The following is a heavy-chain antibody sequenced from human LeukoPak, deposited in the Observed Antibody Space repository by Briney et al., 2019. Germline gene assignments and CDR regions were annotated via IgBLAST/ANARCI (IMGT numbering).Heavy chain of an antibody. V-gene: IGHV4-59*01. D-gene: IGHD2-2*01. CDR3: ARGHRGSLPATMNYYMDV. CDR2: IYYSGST. CDR1: GGSISSYY. Sequence: SETLSLTCTVSGGSISSYYWSWIRQPPGKGLEWIGYIYYSGSTNYNPSLKNRVTISVDTSKNQFSLKLSSVTAADTAVYYCARGHRGSLPATMNYYMDVWGKGTTVTVSS. J-gene: IGHJ6*03.